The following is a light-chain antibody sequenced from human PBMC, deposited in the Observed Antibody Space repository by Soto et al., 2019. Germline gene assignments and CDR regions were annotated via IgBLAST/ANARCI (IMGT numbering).Light chain of an antibody. CDR3: CPYAGSYTYV. CDR2: DVN. V-gene: IGLV2-11*01. CDR1: SSDVGGYNY. Sequence: QSALTQPRSVSGSPGQSVTISCTGSSSDVGGYNYVSWYQQHPGKAPKPMIYDVNKRPSGVPDRFSGSKSGNTASLTISGLQAEDEADYYCCPYAGSYTYVFGTGTKVTVL. J-gene: IGLJ1*01.